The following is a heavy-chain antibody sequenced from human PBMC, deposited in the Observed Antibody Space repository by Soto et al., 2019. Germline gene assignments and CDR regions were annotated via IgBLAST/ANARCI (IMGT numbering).Heavy chain of an antibody. V-gene: IGHV3-30-3*01. Sequence: PGGSLRLSCAASGFTFSSYAMHWVRQAPGKGLEWVAVISYDGSNKYYADSVKGRFTISRDNSKNTLHLQMNSLRAEDTAVYYCARDPDYGSYYFDYWGQGTLVTVSS. CDR3: ARDPDYGSYYFDY. D-gene: IGHD4-17*01. CDR2: ISYDGSNK. J-gene: IGHJ4*02. CDR1: GFTFSSYA.